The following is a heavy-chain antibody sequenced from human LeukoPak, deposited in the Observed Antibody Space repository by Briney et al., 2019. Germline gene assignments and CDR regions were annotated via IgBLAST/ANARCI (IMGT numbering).Heavy chain of an antibody. Sequence: ASVKVSCKGSGYTFSGYYMHWVRQAPGQGLEWMGWINPKSGDTKYAQKFQGRVTMTRDTSISTAYMELSRLRSDDTAVYYCASQFDSSGYYSYGYWGQGTLVTVSS. CDR2: INPKSGDT. CDR1: GYTFSGYY. CDR3: ASQFDSSGYYSYGY. V-gene: IGHV1-2*02. J-gene: IGHJ4*02. D-gene: IGHD3-22*01.